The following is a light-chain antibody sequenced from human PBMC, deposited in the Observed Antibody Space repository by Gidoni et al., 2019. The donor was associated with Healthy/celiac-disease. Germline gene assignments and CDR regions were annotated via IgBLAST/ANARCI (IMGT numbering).Light chain of an antibody. CDR3: MQRIESPQIT. CDR2: TPS. J-gene: IGKJ5*01. Sequence: DIVLTQTPLCLHVHPGEPASISCRSSQSLLDSDDGNTYLDWYLQKPGQSPQLLIYTPSYRASGVPDRFSGSGSGTDFTLKISRVEAEDVGVYYCMQRIESPQITFGQGTRLDIK. CDR1: QSLLDSDDGNTY. V-gene: IGKV2-40*01.